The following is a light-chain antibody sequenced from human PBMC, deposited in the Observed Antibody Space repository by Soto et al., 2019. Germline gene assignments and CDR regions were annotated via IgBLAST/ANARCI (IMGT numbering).Light chain of an antibody. Sequence: QSALTQPPSASGSPGQSVTIYCTGTSSDVGGYSFVSWYQHHPGKAPKLMIYEVNKRPSGVPDRFSGSKSGNTASLTVSGLQAEDEADYYCSSYAGSNTWVFGGGTKLTVL. CDR2: EVN. CDR3: SSYAGSNTWV. CDR1: SSDVGGYSF. V-gene: IGLV2-8*01. J-gene: IGLJ3*02.